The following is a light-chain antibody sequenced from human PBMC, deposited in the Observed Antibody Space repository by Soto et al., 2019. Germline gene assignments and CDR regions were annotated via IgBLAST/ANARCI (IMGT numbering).Light chain of an antibody. CDR3: QQYHNWWT. V-gene: IGKV3-15*01. Sequence: EIVMTQSPATLSVSPGERATLSCRASQSVSSNLAWYQQKPGQAPRLLISGTSTRATGIPARFSGSGSGTEFTLTISSLQSEDFAVYYCQQYHNWWTFGQGTKVDIK. CDR1: QSVSSN. J-gene: IGKJ1*01. CDR2: GTS.